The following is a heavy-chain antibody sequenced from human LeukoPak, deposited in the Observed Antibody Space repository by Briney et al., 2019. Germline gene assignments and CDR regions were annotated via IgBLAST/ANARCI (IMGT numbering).Heavy chain of an antibody. V-gene: IGHV3-11*01. CDR1: RFIFSDYY. Sequence: GGSLRLSCAASRFIFSDYYMSWIRQAPGKGLEWVSYISSSGSTIYYADSVKGRFTISRDNAKNSLYLQMNSLRAEDTAVYYCARGQILPSSGWREHGMDVWGQGTTVTVSS. J-gene: IGHJ6*02. D-gene: IGHD6-19*01. CDR3: ARGQILPSSGWREHGMDV. CDR2: ISSSGSTI.